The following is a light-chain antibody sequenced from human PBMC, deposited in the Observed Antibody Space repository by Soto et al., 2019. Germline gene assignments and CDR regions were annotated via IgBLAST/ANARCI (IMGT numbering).Light chain of an antibody. CDR1: QSVSSSY. Sequence: IVLTQSPGTLSLSPGERATLSCRASQSVSSSYLAWYQQKPGQAPRLLIYGASSRATGIPDRFSGSGAGTDFTLTISRLEPEDFAVYFCYQYDSSPWTFGQGTKVDIK. J-gene: IGKJ1*01. V-gene: IGKV3-20*01. CDR3: YQYDSSPWT. CDR2: GAS.